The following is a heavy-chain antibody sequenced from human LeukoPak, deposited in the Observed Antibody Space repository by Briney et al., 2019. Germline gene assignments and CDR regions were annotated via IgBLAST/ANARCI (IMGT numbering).Heavy chain of an antibody. CDR1: GFTFSSYA. V-gene: IGHV3-23*01. CDR2: ISGSGGST. J-gene: IGHJ4*02. D-gene: IGHD2-2*01. Sequence: GGSLRLSCAASGFTFSSYAMSWVRQAPGKGLEWVSAISGSGGSTYYADAVKGRFTISRDNSKNTLYLQMSSLRAEDTAVYYCAKDSDIVVVPAAIGYWGQGTLVTVSS. CDR3: AKDSDIVVVPAAIGY.